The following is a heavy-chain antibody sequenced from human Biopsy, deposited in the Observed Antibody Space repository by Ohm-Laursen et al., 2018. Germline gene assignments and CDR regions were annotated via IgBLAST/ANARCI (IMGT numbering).Heavy chain of an antibody. CDR2: IYPGGGT. J-gene: IGHJ2*01. CDR3: ARDRGYYSDRTVPGYFDL. CDR1: GDSIRNYY. V-gene: IGHV4-4*07. D-gene: IGHD3-22*01. Sequence: SDTLSLTCTVSGDSIRNYYWSWIRQAAGKGLEWIGRIYPGGGTIYNPSLKSRVTMSVDTSKNHFSLNLNSVTAADTAVYYCARDRGYYSDRTVPGYFDLWGRGSPVTVPS.